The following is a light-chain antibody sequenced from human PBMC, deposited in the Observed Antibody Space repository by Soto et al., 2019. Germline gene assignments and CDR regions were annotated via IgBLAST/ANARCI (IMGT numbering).Light chain of an antibody. CDR3: SSYTTSTSVV. CDR1: SSDVGTYNY. J-gene: IGLJ2*01. V-gene: IGLV2-14*01. CDR2: EVS. Sequence: QSALTQPASVSGSPGQSITISCTGTSSDVGTYNYVSWYQQHPGRAPKLMIYEVSNRPSGVSYRFSGSKSGNTASLTISGLQAEDEADYYCSSYTTSTSVVFGGGTKHTVL.